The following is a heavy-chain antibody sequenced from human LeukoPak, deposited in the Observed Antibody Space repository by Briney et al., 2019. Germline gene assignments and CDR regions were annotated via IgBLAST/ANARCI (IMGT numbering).Heavy chain of an antibody. CDR3: ARQTAMGRSGDY. D-gene: IGHD5-18*01. CDR2: IDPSDSET. V-gene: IGHV5-51*01. CDR1: GYSFTSYW. Sequence: GESLKISCKASGYSFTSYWIGWVRQMPGKGLEWMGIIDPSDSETRYAPSFQGQVTISADKSLSSAYLQWNSLKASDTAMYYCARQTAMGRSGDYWGQGTLVTVSA. J-gene: IGHJ4*02.